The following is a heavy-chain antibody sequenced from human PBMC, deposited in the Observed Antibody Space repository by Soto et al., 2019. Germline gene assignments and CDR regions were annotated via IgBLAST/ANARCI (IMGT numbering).Heavy chain of an antibody. D-gene: IGHD6-19*01. CDR1: GFKFEDYA. J-gene: IGHJ4*02. CDR3: AKAGCSDANCHFWALES. V-gene: IGHV3-9*01. Sequence: EMQLVESGGGLVPPGRSLRLSCAGFGFKFEDYAMHWVRQVPGKGLEWVSYINWNSGKVKYADSVKGRFTISRDNAENSLYLHMTSLKSADTALYYCAKAGCSDANCHFWALESWGQGTLVSVSS. CDR2: INWNSGKV.